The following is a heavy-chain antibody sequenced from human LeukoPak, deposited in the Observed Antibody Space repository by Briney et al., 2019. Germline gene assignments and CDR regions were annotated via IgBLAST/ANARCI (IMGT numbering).Heavy chain of an antibody. CDR1: GYTFTSYG. D-gene: IGHD3-10*01. J-gene: IGHJ4*02. Sequence: AAVKVSCKASGYTFTSYGISWVRQAPGQGLEWMGWISAYNGNTNYAQKLQGRVTMTTDTSTSTAYMELRSLRSDDTAVYYCARDGDYFYGSGSYRDYWGQGTLVTVSS. CDR3: ARDGDYFYGSGSYRDY. V-gene: IGHV1-18*04. CDR2: ISAYNGNT.